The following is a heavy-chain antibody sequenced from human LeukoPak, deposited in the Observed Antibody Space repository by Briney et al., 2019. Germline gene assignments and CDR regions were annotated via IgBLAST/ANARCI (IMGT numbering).Heavy chain of an antibody. J-gene: IGHJ4*02. CDR2: ISYDGSSK. D-gene: IGHD3-16*02. V-gene: IGHV3-30*18. Sequence: GGSLRLSCAASGFTFSSYGLHWVRQAPGKGLEWVAVISYDGSSKDYADSVKGRFTISRDNSKNTLYLQMNSLRGEDAAIYYCAKDSLYRHVAAEGYCDFWGQGTLVSVSS. CDR3: AKDSLYRHVAAEGYCDF. CDR1: GFTFSSYG.